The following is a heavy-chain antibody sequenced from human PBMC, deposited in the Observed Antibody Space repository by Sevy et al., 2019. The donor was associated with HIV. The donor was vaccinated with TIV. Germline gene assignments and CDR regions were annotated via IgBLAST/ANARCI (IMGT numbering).Heavy chain of an antibody. D-gene: IGHD3-22*01. CDR1: GFTFSNAW. J-gene: IGHJ4*02. CDR2: IKSKIDGETT. V-gene: IGHV3-15*01. Sequence: GGSLRLSCAVSGFTFSNAWMNWVRQAPGTGLQWVGLIKSKIDGETTDYAGPVKGRFTISREDSKNTVYLQMNSLKTEDTAVYYCATAPGYYDSSPFDYWGPGTLVTVSS. CDR3: ATAPGYYDSSPFDY.